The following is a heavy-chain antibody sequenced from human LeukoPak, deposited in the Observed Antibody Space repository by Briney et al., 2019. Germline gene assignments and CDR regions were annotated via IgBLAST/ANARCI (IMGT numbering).Heavy chain of an antibody. J-gene: IGHJ4*02. CDR3: AKDRVITFGGVIVEYYFEY. CDR1: GFTFSTYA. CDR2: ISGSDGST. V-gene: IGHV3-23*01. Sequence: GGSLRLSCAASGFTFSTYAMSWVRQAPGKGLEWVSAISGSDGSTYYADSVKGRFTISRDNSKNTLFLQMNSLRAEDTAVYYCAKDRVITFGGVIVEYYFEYWGQGTLVTVSS. D-gene: IGHD3-16*02.